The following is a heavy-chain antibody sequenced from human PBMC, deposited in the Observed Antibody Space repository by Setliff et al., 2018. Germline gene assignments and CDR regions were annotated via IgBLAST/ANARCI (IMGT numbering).Heavy chain of an antibody. CDR1: GYSISSGYY. Sequence: PSETLSLTCAVSGYSISSGYYWGWIRQPPGKGLEWIGSIYPSGSTYYNPSLKSRVTISVDTSKNQFSLKLSSVTAADMAVYYCAREVGTSTSSDAFDVWGQGMMVTVSS. D-gene: IGHD1-26*01. V-gene: IGHV4-38-2*02. CDR3: AREVGTSTSSDAFDV. CDR2: IYPSGST. J-gene: IGHJ3*01.